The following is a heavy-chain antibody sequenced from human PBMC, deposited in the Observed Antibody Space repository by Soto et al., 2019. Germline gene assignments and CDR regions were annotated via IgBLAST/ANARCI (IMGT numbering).Heavy chain of an antibody. CDR1: GFTFSSYS. CDR2: ISSSSSTI. Sequence: PGGSLRLSCAASGFTFSSYSMNWVRQAPGKGLEWVSYISSSSSTIYYADSVKGRFTISRDNAKNSLYLQMNSLRDEDTAVYYYARDSRVLVPAGLDYYGMDVWGQGTTVTVSS. D-gene: IGHD2-2*01. J-gene: IGHJ6*02. CDR3: ARDSRVLVPAGLDYYGMDV. V-gene: IGHV3-48*02.